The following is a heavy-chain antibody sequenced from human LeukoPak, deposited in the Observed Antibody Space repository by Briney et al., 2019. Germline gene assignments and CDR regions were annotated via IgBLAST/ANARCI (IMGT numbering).Heavy chain of an antibody. D-gene: IGHD3-22*01. CDR3: ARVGIAYYYDSSGYYTDF. J-gene: IGHJ4*02. CDR2: FDPEDGET. V-gene: IGHV1-24*01. Sequence: ASVKVSCKVSGYTLTELSMHWVRQAPGKGLEWMGGFDPEDGETIYAQKFQGRVTMTEDTSTDTAYMELSSLRSEDTAVYYCARVGIAYYYDSSGYYTDFWGQGTLVTVSS. CDR1: GYTLTELS.